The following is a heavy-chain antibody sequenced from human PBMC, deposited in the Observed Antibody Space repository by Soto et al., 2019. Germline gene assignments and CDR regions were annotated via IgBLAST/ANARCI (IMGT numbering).Heavy chain of an antibody. D-gene: IGHD5-12*01. Sequence: ASVKVSCKASGYTFINYDVAWVRRAPGQGLQWMGWISISKGKTYYEQSLQGRATMTTDTVTTTAYMEVRSLRSDETAVYYCARKGYIGNFGLDVWGQGTTVTVSS. V-gene: IGHV1-18*01. CDR3: ARKGYIGNFGLDV. J-gene: IGHJ6*01. CDR1: GYTFINYD. CDR2: ISISKGKT.